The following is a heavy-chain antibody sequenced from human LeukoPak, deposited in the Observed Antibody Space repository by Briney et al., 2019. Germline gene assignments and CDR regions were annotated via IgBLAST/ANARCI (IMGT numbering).Heavy chain of an antibody. CDR1: GFTFSSYA. CDR2: ISYDGSNK. V-gene: IGHV3-30*04. CDR3: ARDYCSGGSCYSDY. J-gene: IGHJ4*02. D-gene: IGHD2-15*01. Sequence: GGSLRLSCAASGFTFSSYAMHWVRQAPGKGLEWVAVISYDGSNKYYADSVKGRFTISRDNSKNTLYLQMNSLRAEDTAVYYCARDYCSGGSCYSDYWGQRTLVTVSS.